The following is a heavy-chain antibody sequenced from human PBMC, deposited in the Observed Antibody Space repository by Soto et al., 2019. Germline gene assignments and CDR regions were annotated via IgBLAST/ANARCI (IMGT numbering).Heavy chain of an antibody. CDR1: GFTVSNNY. CDR3: ASHPGGGGY. J-gene: IGHJ4*02. V-gene: IGHV3-53*01. CDR2: IYSGGYT. Sequence: EVQLVESGGGLIQPGGSLRLSCAVSGFTVSNNYMSWVRQAPGKGLEGVSVIYSGGYTAYGDSVKGRFTISRDNSKNTIYLQRKGRDADATAVFSWASHPGGGGYWGQGTLVTVSS. D-gene: IGHD3-10*01.